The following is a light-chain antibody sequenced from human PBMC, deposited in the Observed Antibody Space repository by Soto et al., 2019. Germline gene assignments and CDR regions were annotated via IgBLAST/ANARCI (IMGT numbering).Light chain of an antibody. CDR1: QSVRSSY. CDR3: QQYGDSPL. V-gene: IGKV3-20*01. J-gene: IGKJ3*01. CDR2: GAS. Sequence: EIVLTQSPGTLSLSPGESATLSCRASQSVRSSYLARYQQKPGQAPRLLIYGASSRATGIPGRFSGSGSGTDFTLTISRLEPEDVAVYYCQQYGDSPLFGPGTKVDIK.